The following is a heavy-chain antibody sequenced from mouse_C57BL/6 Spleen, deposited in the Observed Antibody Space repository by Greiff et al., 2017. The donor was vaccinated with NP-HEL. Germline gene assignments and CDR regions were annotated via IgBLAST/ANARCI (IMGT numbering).Heavy chain of an antibody. CDR3: ARRGDYYSNLFDD. V-gene: IGHV1-80*01. Sequence: QVQLQQSGAELVKPGASVKISCKASGYAFSSYWMNWVKQRPGKGLEWIGQIYPGDGDTNYNGKFKGKATLTADKSSSTAYMQLSSLTSEDSAVYFCARRGDYYSNLFDDWGQGTTLTVSS. J-gene: IGHJ2*01. D-gene: IGHD2-5*01. CDR2: IYPGDGDT. CDR1: GYAFSSYW.